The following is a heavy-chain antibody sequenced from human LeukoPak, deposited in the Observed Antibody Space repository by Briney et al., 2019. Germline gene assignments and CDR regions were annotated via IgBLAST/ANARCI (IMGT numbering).Heavy chain of an antibody. CDR2: INPNSGGA. CDR3: ARGRGYSSSWYAY. Sequence: ASVTVSCKASGYTFTGYYMHWVRQAPGQGLEWMGWINPNSGGANYAQKFQGWVTMTRDTSISTAYMELSRLRSDDTAVYYCARGRGYSSSWYAYWGQGTLVTVSS. J-gene: IGHJ4*02. D-gene: IGHD6-13*01. CDR1: GYTFTGYY. V-gene: IGHV1-2*04.